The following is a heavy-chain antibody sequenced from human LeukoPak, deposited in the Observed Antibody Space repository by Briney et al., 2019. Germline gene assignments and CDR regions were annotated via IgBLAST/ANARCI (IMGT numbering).Heavy chain of an antibody. J-gene: IGHJ6*02. D-gene: IGHD2-15*01. V-gene: IGHV4-59*12. Sequence: SETLSLTCNVSGGSISGYHWSWIRQPPGKGLEWLGYIYYSGSSNYNPSLKSRVTMSADTSKNQFSLKLSSVTAADTAVYYCARDDCSGGSCYGSDYYGMDVWGQGTTVTVSS. CDR3: ARDDCSGGSCYGSDYYGMDV. CDR1: GGSISGYH. CDR2: IYYSGSS.